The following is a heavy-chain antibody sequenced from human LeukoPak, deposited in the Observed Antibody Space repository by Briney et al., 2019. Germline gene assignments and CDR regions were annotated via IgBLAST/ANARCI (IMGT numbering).Heavy chain of an antibody. CDR1: GFTVSSNY. D-gene: IGHD3-22*01. J-gene: IGHJ4*02. CDR3: ARDIGSGYYLR. CDR2: IYSGGST. V-gene: IGHV3-66*01. Sequence: PGGSLRLSCAASGFTVSSNYMSWVRQAPGKGLEWVLVIYSGGSTYYADSVKGRFTISRDNSKNTLYLQMNSLRAEDTAVYYCARDIGSGYYLRWGQGTLVTVSS.